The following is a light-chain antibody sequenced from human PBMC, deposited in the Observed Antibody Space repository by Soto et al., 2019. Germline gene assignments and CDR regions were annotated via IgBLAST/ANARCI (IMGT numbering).Light chain of an antibody. CDR1: SSDVGGYNR. J-gene: IGLJ3*02. CDR3: TSYTSSSTVWV. Sequence: QSALTQPASVTGSPGQSITISCTGTSSDVGGYNRVSWYQHYPGTAPKLMIYEVSNRPSGVSNRFSGSKSGNTASLTISGLQAEDEADYYCTSYTSSSTVWVFGGGTKLTVL. V-gene: IGLV2-14*01. CDR2: EVS.